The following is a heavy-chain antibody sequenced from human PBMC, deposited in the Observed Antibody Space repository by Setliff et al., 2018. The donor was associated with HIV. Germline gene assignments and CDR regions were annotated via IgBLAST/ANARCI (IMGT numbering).Heavy chain of an antibody. D-gene: IGHD3-10*01. CDR1: GYAISSGYY. CDR2: VNHKGTI. Sequence: SETLSLTCAVSGYAISSGYYWGWIRRPPGKGLEWIGEVNHKGTINYNQSLKNRVIISVDTAKNQFSLNMISMTAADTAVYYCAREKSIPTTWFGGYYYDYWGQGTLVTVSS. CDR3: AREKSIPTTWFGGYYYDY. V-gene: IGHV4-38-2*02. J-gene: IGHJ4*02.